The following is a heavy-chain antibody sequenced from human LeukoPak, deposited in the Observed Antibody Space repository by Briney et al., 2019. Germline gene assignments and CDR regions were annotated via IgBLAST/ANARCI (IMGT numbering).Heavy chain of an antibody. J-gene: IGHJ4*02. V-gene: IGHV1-69*06. CDR2: IIPIFGTA. CDR3: ARDNDSRDPPHFDY. CDR1: VFTFSNYA. D-gene: IGHD3-16*01. Sequence: PGGSLRLSCAASVFTFSNYAISWVRQAPGQGLEWMGGIIPIFGTANYAQKFRGRVTITADKSTRTAYMELSSLRSEDTAVYYCARDNDSRDPPHFDYWGQGTLVTVSS.